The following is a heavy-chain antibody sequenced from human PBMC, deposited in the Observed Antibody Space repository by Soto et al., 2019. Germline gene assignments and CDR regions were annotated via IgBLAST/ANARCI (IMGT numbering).Heavy chain of an antibody. CDR1: GGSFSGYY. V-gene: IGHV4-34*01. CDR2: INHSGST. CDR3: ARAHIIPDYYYYGMDV. D-gene: IGHD2-21*01. J-gene: IGHJ6*02. Sequence: WETLSLTCAVYGGSFSGYYWSWIRQPPGKGLEWIGEINHSGSTNYSPSLKSRVTISVDTSKNQFSLKLSSVTAADTAVYYCARAHIIPDYYYYGMDVCGQGTTVTVSS.